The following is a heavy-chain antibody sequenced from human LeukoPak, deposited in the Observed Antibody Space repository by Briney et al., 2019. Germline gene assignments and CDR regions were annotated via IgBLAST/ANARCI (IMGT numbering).Heavy chain of an antibody. J-gene: IGHJ4*02. V-gene: IGHV4-61*01. CDR3: ARDRSLCSSTSCYTGLDY. CDR2: IYYSGST. Sequence: SETLSLTCTVSGGSVSSGSYYWSWIRQPPGKGLEWIGYIYYSGSTNYNPSLKSRVTISVDTSKNQFSLKLSSVTAADTAVYYCARDRSLCSSTSCYTGLDYWGQGTLVTVSS. D-gene: IGHD2-2*02. CDR1: GGSVSSGSYY.